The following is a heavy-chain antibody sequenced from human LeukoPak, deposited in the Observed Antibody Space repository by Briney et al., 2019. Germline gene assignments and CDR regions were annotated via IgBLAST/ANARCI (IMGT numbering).Heavy chain of an antibody. Sequence: ASVKVSCKASGYTFTSYYMHWVRQAPGQGLEWMGIINPSGGSASYAQKFQGRVTMTRDTSTSTVYMELSSLRSEDTAVYYCAHSSGYRDAFDIWGQGTMVTVSS. CDR1: GYTFTSYY. J-gene: IGHJ3*02. D-gene: IGHD3-22*01. CDR2: INPSGGSA. V-gene: IGHV1-46*01. CDR3: AHSSGYRDAFDI.